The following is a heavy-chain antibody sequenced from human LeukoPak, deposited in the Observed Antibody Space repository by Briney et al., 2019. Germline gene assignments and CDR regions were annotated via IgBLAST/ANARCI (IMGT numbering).Heavy chain of an antibody. D-gene: IGHD2-2*01. J-gene: IGHJ4*02. CDR3: ARSYCSSTSCYASGYFDY. V-gene: IGHV4-4*02. CDR1: GGSISSSNW. Sequence: SGTLSLTCAVSGGSISSSNWWSWVRQPPGKGLEWIGSIYYSGSTYFNPSLKSRVTISVDTSKNQFSLKLSSVTAADTAVHYCARSYCSSTSCYASGYFDYWGQGTLVTASS. CDR2: IYYSGST.